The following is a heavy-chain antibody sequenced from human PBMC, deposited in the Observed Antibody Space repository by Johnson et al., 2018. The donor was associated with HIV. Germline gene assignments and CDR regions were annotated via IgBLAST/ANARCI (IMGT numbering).Heavy chain of an antibody. Sequence: QVQLVESGGGVVQPGRSLRLSCAASGFTFSSYAMHWVRQAPGKGLEWVAVISYDGSNKYYADSVTGRFTISRDNSKNTLYLQMNSLRVEDTAVYYCARDSTLGIAAAGVDAFDIWGQGTMIMVSS. V-gene: IGHV3-30*04. CDR3: ARDSTLGIAAAGVDAFDI. CDR2: ISYDGSNK. D-gene: IGHD6-13*01. CDR1: GFTFSSYA. J-gene: IGHJ3*02.